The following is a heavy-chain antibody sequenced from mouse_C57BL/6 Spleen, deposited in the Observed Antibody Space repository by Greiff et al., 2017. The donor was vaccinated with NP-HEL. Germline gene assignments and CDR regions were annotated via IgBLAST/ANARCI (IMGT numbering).Heavy chain of an antibody. D-gene: IGHD1-2*01. Sequence: QVQLKESGAELVKPGASVKMSCKASGYTFTSYWITWVKQRPGQGLEWIGDIYPGSGSTNYNEKFKSKATLTVDTSSSTAYMQLSSLTSEDSAVYYCARAGILRPFAYWGQGTLVTVSA. V-gene: IGHV1-55*01. CDR3: ARAGILRPFAY. CDR1: GYTFTSYW. CDR2: IYPGSGST. J-gene: IGHJ3*01.